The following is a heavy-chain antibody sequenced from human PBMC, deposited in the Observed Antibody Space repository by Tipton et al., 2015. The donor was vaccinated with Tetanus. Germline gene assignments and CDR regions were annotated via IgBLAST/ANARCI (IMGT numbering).Heavy chain of an antibody. D-gene: IGHD5-18*01. V-gene: IGHV4-59*08. CDR3: ARHLTYTYTSRYFDY. Sequence: TLSLTCTVSGDSITSFYWSWIRQPPGKRLEWIGFVSSSGNSNYSPSLTGRVSMSLDTSKQQFSLSLTSATAADTAVYYCARHLTYTYTSRYFDYWGLGTLVTVSS. J-gene: IGHJ4*02. CDR1: GDSITSFY. CDR2: VSSSGNS.